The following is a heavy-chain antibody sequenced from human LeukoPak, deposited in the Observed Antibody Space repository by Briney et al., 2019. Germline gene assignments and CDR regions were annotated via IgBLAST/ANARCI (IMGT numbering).Heavy chain of an antibody. Sequence: PSETLSLTCAVYGGSFSGYYWSWIRQPPGKGLEWIGEINHSGSTNYNPSLKSRVTISVDTSKNQFSLKLSSVTAADTAVYYCARDFYDSSGSDAFDIWGQGTMVTVSS. CDR3: ARDFYDSSGSDAFDI. J-gene: IGHJ3*02. V-gene: IGHV4-34*01. CDR1: GGSFSGYY. D-gene: IGHD3-22*01. CDR2: INHSGST.